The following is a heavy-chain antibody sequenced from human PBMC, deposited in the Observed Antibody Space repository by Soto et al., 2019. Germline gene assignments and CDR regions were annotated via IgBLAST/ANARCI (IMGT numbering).Heavy chain of an antibody. CDR2: ISAHNGDT. CDR1: GDTFTANY. V-gene: IGHV1-18*04. Sequence: ASVKVSCKASGDTFTANYIHWVRQAPGQGLECVGWISAHNGDTHYSQKFQGRVTLTTDTSTNTGYMELRSLTSDDTAVYFCATEPIYYNDGSGYYPLGHWGQGTLVTVSS. CDR3: ATEPIYYNDGSGYYPLGH. J-gene: IGHJ4*02. D-gene: IGHD3-22*01.